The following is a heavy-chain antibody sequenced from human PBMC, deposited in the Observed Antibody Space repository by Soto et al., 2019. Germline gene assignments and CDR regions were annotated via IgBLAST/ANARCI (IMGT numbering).Heavy chain of an antibody. CDR2: ISYDGSNK. D-gene: IGHD3-22*01. CDR3: ARDLGYYDSSGYFPDDAFDI. J-gene: IGHJ3*02. CDR1: GFTFSSYA. V-gene: IGHV3-30-3*01. Sequence: PGGSLRLSCAASGFTFSSYAMHWVLQAPGKGLEWVAVISYDGSNKYYADSVKGRFTISRDNSKNTLYLQMNSLRAEDTAVYYCARDLGYYDSSGYFPDDAFDIWGQGTMVTVSS.